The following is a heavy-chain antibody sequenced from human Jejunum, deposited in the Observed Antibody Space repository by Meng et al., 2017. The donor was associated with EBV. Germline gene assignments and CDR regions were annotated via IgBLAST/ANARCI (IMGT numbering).Heavy chain of an antibody. CDR2: YYNSGST. CDR1: GGSISSSSYY. D-gene: IGHD1-26*01. Sequence: QLQLQESGPGLVKPSETLSLTCTVSGGSISSSSYYWGWIRQPPGKGLEWIGTYYNSGSTYYNPSLKSRVTISVDTSKNQFSLKLTSVTAADTAAYYCARQGPSGRTFDYWGQGTLVTVSS. CDR3: ARQGPSGRTFDY. V-gene: IGHV4-39*01. J-gene: IGHJ4*02.